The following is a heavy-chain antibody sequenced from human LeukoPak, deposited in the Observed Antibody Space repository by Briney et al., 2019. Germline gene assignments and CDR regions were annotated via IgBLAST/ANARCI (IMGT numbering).Heavy chain of an antibody. CDR1: GFTFSSYW. J-gene: IGHJ4*02. D-gene: IGHD6-19*01. V-gene: IGHV3-7*01. Sequence: GGSLRLSCAASGFTFSSYWMSWVRQAPGKGLEWVATMKEDGSEKYNVDSVKGRFTISRDNAKNSLFLQMNSLRAEDTAVYYCASGSGWVFDYWGQGTLVTVSS. CDR3: ASGSGWVFDY. CDR2: MKEDGSEK.